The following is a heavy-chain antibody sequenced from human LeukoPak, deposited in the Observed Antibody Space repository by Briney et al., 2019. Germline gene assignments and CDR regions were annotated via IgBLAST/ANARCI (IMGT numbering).Heavy chain of an antibody. Sequence: GGSLRLSCAASDFDFSSHAMTWVRQALGKGLEWVSAISISGTKTYYGDSVKGRFIISRDNSKNTLYLQMNSLRVEDTAVYYCANEIRPNDYWGQGTLVTVSS. J-gene: IGHJ4*02. CDR3: ANEIRPNDY. V-gene: IGHV3-23*01. CDR2: ISISGTKT. CDR1: DFDFSSHA. D-gene: IGHD4-17*01.